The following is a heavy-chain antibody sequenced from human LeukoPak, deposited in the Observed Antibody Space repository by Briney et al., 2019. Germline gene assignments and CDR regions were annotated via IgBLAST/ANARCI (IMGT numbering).Heavy chain of an antibody. CDR2: IYYSGST. Sequence: PSETLSLTCTVSGGSISSYYWSWIRQPPGKGLEWIGYIYYSGSTSYNPSLKSRVTISVDTSKNQFSLKLSSVTAADTAVYYCARDSGTTGEVKFDPWGQGILVTVSS. J-gene: IGHJ5*02. V-gene: IGHV4-59*12. CDR3: ARDSGTTGEVKFDP. CDR1: GGSISSYY. D-gene: IGHD3-10*01.